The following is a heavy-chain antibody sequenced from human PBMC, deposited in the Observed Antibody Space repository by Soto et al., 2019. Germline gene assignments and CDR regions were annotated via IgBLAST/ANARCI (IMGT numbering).Heavy chain of an antibody. V-gene: IGHV1-2*04. CDR1: GYTFTGYY. CDR2: INPNSGGT. CDR3: ARGAGVEMATTNRAFDY. Sequence: QVQLVQSGAEVKKPGASVKVSCKASGYTFTGYYMHWVRQAPGQGLEWMGWINPNSGGTNYAQKFQGWVTMTRDTSISTAYMELSRLRSDDTAVYYCARGAGVEMATTNRAFDYWGQGTLVTVSS. J-gene: IGHJ4*02. D-gene: IGHD2-21*01.